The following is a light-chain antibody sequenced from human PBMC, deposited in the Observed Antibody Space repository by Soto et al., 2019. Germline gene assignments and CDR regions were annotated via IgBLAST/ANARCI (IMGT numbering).Light chain of an antibody. CDR3: SSYTITTSYV. CDR1: TDDIGLYNY. V-gene: IGLV2-14*01. Sequence: QSALTQPASVSGSPGQSITISCTGTTDDIGLYNYVSWYQRHPGKAPKLIIYDVTNRPSGVSSRFSGSKSANTASLTISGLQVEDEAEYYCSSYTITTSYVFGTGTKVTVL. J-gene: IGLJ1*01. CDR2: DVT.